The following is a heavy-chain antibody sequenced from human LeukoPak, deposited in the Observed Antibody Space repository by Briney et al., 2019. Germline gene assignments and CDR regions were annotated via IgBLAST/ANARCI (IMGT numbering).Heavy chain of an antibody. CDR3: ARVNRYYDILTGYHRAFDY. V-gene: IGHV4-59*01. D-gene: IGHD3-9*01. CDR1: GGSISSYY. CDR2: IYYSGST. J-gene: IGHJ4*02. Sequence: SETLSPTCTVSGGSISSYYWSWIRQPPGKGLEWIGYIYYSGSTNYNPSLKSRVTISVDTSKNQFSLKLSSVTAVDTAVYYCARVNRYYDILTGYHRAFDYWGQGTLVTVSS.